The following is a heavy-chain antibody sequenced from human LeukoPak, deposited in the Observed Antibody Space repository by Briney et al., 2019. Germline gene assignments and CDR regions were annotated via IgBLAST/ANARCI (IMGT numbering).Heavy chain of an antibody. D-gene: IGHD2-8*02. V-gene: IGHV4-31*03. Sequence: SETLSLTCTVSGGSISSGGYYWSWIRQHPGKGLEWIGYIYYSGSTYYNPSLKSRVTISVDTSKNQFSLKLSSVTAADTAVYYGARDQVVYAMSTGYYYYGMDVWGQGTTVTVSS. CDR2: IYYSGST. CDR1: GGSISSGGYY. J-gene: IGHJ6*02. CDR3: ARDQVVYAMSTGYYYYGMDV.